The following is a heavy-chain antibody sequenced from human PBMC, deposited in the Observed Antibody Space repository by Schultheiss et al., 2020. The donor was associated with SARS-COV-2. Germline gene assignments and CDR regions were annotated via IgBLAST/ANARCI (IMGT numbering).Heavy chain of an antibody. J-gene: IGHJ6*02. CDR1: GGSISSGGYC. Sequence: SETLSLTCTVSGGSISSGGYCWSWVRQPPGKGLEWIGYIYYSGSTYYNPSLKSRVTISVDKSKNQFSLELSSVTAADTAVYYCARGEATTPESYYYYGMDVWGQGTTVTVS. CDR3: ARGEATTPESYYYYGMDV. CDR2: IYYSGST. V-gene: IGHV4-61*08. D-gene: IGHD2-15*01.